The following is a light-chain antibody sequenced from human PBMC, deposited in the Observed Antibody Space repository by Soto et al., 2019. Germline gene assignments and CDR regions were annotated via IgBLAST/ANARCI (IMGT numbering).Light chain of an antibody. J-gene: IGKJ4*01. CDR3: QQYNTDVT. CDR1: QSISTW. CDR2: AAS. Sequence: DIQMTQSPSTRSASVGDRVTITVRASQSISTWLAWYQQKPGKAPKLLIYAASSLESGVPSRFSGSGSGTEFTLTISSLQPDDFATYYCQQYNTDVTFGGGPKVAIK. V-gene: IGKV1-5*01.